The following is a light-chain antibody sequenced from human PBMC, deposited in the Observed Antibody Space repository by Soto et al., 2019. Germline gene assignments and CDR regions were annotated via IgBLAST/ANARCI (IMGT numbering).Light chain of an antibody. CDR1: QSLLHSDGYNY. V-gene: IGKV2-28*01. Sequence: EIVLTQSSLSLPVTPGEPASISCRSSQSLLHSDGYNYLDWYLQKPGQSPQLLIYSGSHRASGVPDRFSGSGSGTDFTLKISRVEAEDVGIYYCMQALQTPVTFGGGIKVE. CDR2: SGS. J-gene: IGKJ4*01. CDR3: MQALQTPVT.